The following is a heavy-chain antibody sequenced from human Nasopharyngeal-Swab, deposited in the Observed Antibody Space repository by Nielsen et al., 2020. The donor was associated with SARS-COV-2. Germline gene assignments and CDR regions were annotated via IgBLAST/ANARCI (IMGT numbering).Heavy chain of an antibody. V-gene: IGHV4-39*07. CDR2: IYYSGST. J-gene: IGHJ4*02. CDR3: ARGYSSGWYPFDY. Sequence: GSLRLSCTVSGGSISSSSYYWGWIRQLPGKGLEWIGSIYYSGSTYYNPSLKSRVTISVDTSKNQFSLKLSSVTAADTAVYYCARGYSSGWYPFDYWGQGTLVTVSS. CDR1: GGSISSSSYY. D-gene: IGHD6-19*01.